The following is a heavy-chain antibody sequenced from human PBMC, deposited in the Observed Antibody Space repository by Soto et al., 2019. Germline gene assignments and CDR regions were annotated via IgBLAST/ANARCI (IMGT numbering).Heavy chain of an antibody. D-gene: IGHD6-13*01. CDR1: GFVYSTYA. CDR2: IWNDGTKE. J-gene: IGHJ2*01. Sequence: VQLVESGGGVVQPGRSLRLSCAASGFVYSTYAMHWVRLSPGKGLEWVALIWNDGTKEYDVDSVKGRFTISRDNSQNTLNLQMDSLRGEDTAVYFCVRGIPPQYGSNWLYWYFDLWCRGTQVTVSS. V-gene: IGHV3-33*01. CDR3: VRGIPPQYGSNWLYWYFDL.